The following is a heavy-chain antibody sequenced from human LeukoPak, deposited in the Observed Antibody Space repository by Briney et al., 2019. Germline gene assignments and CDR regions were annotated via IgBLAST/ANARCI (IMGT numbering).Heavy chain of an antibody. V-gene: IGHV3-33*06. CDR2: IWYDGSNK. CDR1: GFTFSSYG. Sequence: GALRLSCAASGFTFSSYGVHWVCQAPGKGLEWVAVIWYDGSNKYYADSVKGRFTISRDNSKNTLYLQMNSLRAEGTAVYYCAKESDFWSGYYLDYWGQGTLVTVSS. D-gene: IGHD3-3*01. J-gene: IGHJ4*02. CDR3: AKESDFWSGYYLDY.